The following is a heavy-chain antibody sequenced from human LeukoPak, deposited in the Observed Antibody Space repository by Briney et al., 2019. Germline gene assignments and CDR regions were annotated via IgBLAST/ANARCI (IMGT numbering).Heavy chain of an antibody. Sequence: SETLSLTCTVSGYSISSGYYWAWIRQPPGKGLEWIGSIYYSGSTYYNPSLKSRVTISVDTSKNQFSLMVNSVTAADTAVYYCARESRRIAAAGPSYYMDVWGRGTTVTVSS. V-gene: IGHV4-38-2*02. CDR2: IYYSGST. CDR1: GYSISSGYY. CDR3: ARESRRIAAAGPSYYMDV. J-gene: IGHJ6*03. D-gene: IGHD6-13*01.